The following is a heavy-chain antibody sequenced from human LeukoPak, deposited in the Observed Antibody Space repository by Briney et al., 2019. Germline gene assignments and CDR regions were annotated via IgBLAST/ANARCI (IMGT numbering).Heavy chain of an antibody. Sequence: ASVKVSCKASGYTFTSYGISWVRQAPGQGLEWMGWISAYNGNTNYAQKLQGRVTMTTDTSTSTAYMELRSLRSDDTAVYYCARVPISRYYDSSGYTPDDAFDIWGRGTMVTVSS. J-gene: IGHJ3*02. D-gene: IGHD3-22*01. V-gene: IGHV1-18*01. CDR3: ARVPISRYYDSSGYTPDDAFDI. CDR2: ISAYNGNT. CDR1: GYTFTSYG.